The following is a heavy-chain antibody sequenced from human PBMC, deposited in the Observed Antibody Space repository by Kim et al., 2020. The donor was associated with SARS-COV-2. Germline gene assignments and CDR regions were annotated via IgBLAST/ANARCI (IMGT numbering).Heavy chain of an antibody. Sequence: SQKFQGRVTITRDTSASTAYMELSSLRSEDTAVYYCAREYYDSSGYHDYWGQGTLVTVSS. J-gene: IGHJ4*02. V-gene: IGHV1-3*01. CDR3: AREYYDSSGYHDY. D-gene: IGHD3-22*01.